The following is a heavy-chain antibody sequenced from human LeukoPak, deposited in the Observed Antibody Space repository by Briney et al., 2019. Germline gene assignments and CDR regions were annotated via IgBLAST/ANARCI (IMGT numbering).Heavy chain of an antibody. CDR3: VRGDCSSISCYSTAH. Sequence: PSETLSLTCADYGESFSGYYWTWIRQPPGKGLEWIGEINHSGSTDYNPSLKSRVAISVDTSKNEFSLKLSSVTAADTALYYCVRGDCSSISCYSTAHWGQGTRVTVSS. V-gene: IGHV4-34*01. D-gene: IGHD2-2*01. CDR2: INHSGST. J-gene: IGHJ4*02. CDR1: GESFSGYY.